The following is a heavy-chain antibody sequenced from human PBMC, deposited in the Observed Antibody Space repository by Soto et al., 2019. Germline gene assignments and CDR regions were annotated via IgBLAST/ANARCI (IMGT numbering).Heavy chain of an antibody. CDR2: INPNSGGT. D-gene: IGHD3-3*01. CDR3: ARDQNYDFWSGYYRSGWFDP. CDR1: GYTFTGYY. Sequence: ASVKVSCKASGYTFTGYYMHWVRQAPGQGLEWMGWINPNSGGTNYAQKFQGRVTMTRDTSISTAYMELSRLRSDDTAVYYCARDQNYDFWSGYYRSGWFDPWGQGTLVTVSS. J-gene: IGHJ5*02. V-gene: IGHV1-2*02.